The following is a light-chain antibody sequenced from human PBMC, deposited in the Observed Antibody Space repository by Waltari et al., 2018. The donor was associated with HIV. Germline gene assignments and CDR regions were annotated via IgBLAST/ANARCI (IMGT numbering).Light chain of an antibody. J-gene: IGKJ1*01. V-gene: IGKV3-20*01. CDR3: QQYGSSPGT. CDR2: GAS. Sequence: EIVLTKSPGTLSLSPGERATLSCRARQRVTSSYLAWYQQNPGQAPRLLIYGASSRATGIPDRFSGSGSGTDFTLTISRLEPEDFAVYYCQQYGSSPGTFGQGTKVEIK. CDR1: QRVTSSY.